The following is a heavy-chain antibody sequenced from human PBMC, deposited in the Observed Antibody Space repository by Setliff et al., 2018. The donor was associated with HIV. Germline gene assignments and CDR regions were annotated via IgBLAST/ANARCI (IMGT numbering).Heavy chain of an antibody. CDR1: GFSINNYD. CDR3: VYYSSGSFYLGYYYYYGMDV. Sequence: GGSLRLSCAASGFSINNYDMNWVRQAPGKGLEWVSHISSSGNTIYYADSVRGRFTISRDNAKNSLYLQMISLRAEDTAVYYCVYYSSGSFYLGYYYYYGMDVWGQGTTGTVSS. J-gene: IGHJ6*02. D-gene: IGHD3-10*01. CDR2: ISSSGNTI. V-gene: IGHV3-48*03.